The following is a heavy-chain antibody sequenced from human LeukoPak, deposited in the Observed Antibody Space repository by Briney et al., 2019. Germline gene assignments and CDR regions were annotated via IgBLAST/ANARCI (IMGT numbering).Heavy chain of an antibody. D-gene: IGHD5-12*01. CDR3: ARFRSGYDWGFDY. J-gene: IGHJ4*02. V-gene: IGHV3-7*01. CDR1: GFTFSSYW. CDR2: IKQDGSEK. Sequence: GGSLRLSCAASGFTFSSYWMSWVRQAPGKGLEWVANIKQDGSEKYYVDSVKGRFTISRDNAKNSLYLQMNSLRAEDTAVYYCARFRSGYDWGFDYWGQGTLVTVSS.